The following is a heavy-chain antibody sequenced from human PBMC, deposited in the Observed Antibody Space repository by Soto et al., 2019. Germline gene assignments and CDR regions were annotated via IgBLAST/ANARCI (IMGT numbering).Heavy chain of an antibody. J-gene: IGHJ3*02. D-gene: IGHD2-15*01. CDR3: AKGDPPMVVRWTGAFDI. CDR2: MSPSSNSM. Sequence: PGGSLRLSCAASGFTFSSYAMNWVRQAPGKGLEWVSAMSPSSNSMYYVDSVKGRFTTSRDNSENTLYLQMNSLRAEDRAVYSCAKGDPPMVVRWTGAFDIWGQGTMLTVSS. CDR1: GFTFSSYA. V-gene: IGHV3-23*01.